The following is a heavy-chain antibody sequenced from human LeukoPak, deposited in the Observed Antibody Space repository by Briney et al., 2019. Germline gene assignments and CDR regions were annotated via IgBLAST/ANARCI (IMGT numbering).Heavy chain of an antibody. J-gene: IGHJ4*02. CDR1: GGSISSSSYY. CDR3: ASTILSTVTTPFDY. V-gene: IGHV4-39*07. Sequence: PSETLSLTCTVSGGSISSSSYYWGWIRQPPGKGLEWIGSIYYSGSTYYNPSLKSRVTMSVDTSKNQFSLKLSSVTAADTAVYYCASTILSTVTTPFDYWGQGTLVTVSS. D-gene: IGHD4-17*01. CDR2: IYYSGST.